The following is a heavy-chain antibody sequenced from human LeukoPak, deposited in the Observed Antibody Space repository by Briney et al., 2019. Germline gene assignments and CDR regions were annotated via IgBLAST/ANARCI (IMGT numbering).Heavy chain of an antibody. CDR3: AKDNYYDSSGYLSD. D-gene: IGHD3-22*01. CDR2: IKQDGSEK. V-gene: IGHV3-7*03. CDR1: GFTFSSYW. J-gene: IGHJ4*02. Sequence: PGGSLRLSCAASGFTFSSYWMSWVRQAPGKGLEWVANIKQDGSEKYYVDSVKGRFTISRDNSKNTLYLQMNSLRAEDTAVYYCAKDNYYDSSGYLSDWGQGTLVTVSS.